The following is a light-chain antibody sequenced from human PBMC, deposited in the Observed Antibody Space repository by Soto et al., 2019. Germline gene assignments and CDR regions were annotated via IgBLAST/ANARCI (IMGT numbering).Light chain of an antibody. J-gene: IGLJ1*01. CDR3: CSYAGSSTFV. Sequence: QSALTQPASVSGSPGQAITISCTGTSSDVGSYNLVSWYQQHPGKAPKLMIYEVSKRPSGVSNRFSGSKSGNTASLTISGLQAEDDADYYCCSYAGSSTFVFGNGTKRTVL. CDR1: SSDVGSYNL. CDR2: EVS. V-gene: IGLV2-23*02.